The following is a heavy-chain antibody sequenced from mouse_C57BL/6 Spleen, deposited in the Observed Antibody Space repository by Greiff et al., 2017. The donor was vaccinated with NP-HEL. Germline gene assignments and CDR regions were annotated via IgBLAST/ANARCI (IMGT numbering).Heavy chain of an antibody. CDR1: GYTFTDYN. V-gene: IGHV1-18*01. D-gene: IGHD1-1*01. CDR3: ARSGLYYYGSSLWYFDV. J-gene: IGHJ1*03. Sequence: VQLQQSGPELVKPGASVKIPCKASGYTFTDYNMDWVKQSHGKSLEWIGDINPNNGGTIYNQKFKGKATLTVDKSSSTAYMELRSLTSEDTAVYYCARSGLYYYGSSLWYFDVWGTGTTVTVSS. CDR2: INPNNGGT.